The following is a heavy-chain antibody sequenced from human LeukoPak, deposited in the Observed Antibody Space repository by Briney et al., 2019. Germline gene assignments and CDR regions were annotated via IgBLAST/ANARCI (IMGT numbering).Heavy chain of an antibody. CDR3: ARDLSYYYSSGYSHFDY. D-gene: IGHD3-22*01. V-gene: IGHV3-21*01. Sequence: PGGSLRLSCAASGFIFSSYSMNWVRQAPGKGLEWVSSISSSSSYIYYADSVKGRFTTSRDNAKNSLYLQMNSLRAEDTAVYYCARDLSYYYSSGYSHFDYWGQGTLVTVSS. J-gene: IGHJ4*02. CDR1: GFIFSSYS. CDR2: ISSSSSYI.